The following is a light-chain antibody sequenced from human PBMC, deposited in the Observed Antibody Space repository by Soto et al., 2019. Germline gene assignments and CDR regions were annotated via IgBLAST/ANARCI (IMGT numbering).Light chain of an antibody. J-gene: IGKJ5*01. Sequence: EIMMTQSPATLSVSPGERATLSCRASQSVSNNIAWYQQKPGQVPRLLIYYASTRATGIPARFSGSGSGTEFTLTISSLQSEDFALYYCPQYDNWPPITFGQGTRLEIK. CDR2: YAS. CDR3: PQYDNWPPIT. V-gene: IGKV3-15*01. CDR1: QSVSNN.